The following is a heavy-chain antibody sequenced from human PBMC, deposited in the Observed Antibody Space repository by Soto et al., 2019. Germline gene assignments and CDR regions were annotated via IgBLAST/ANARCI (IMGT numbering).Heavy chain of an antibody. V-gene: IGHV3-49*03. CDR2: IRSKAYGGTT. D-gene: IGHD1-26*01. CDR3: TRDITVGATLYSYYGMDV. Sequence: GGALRLSCTAAGFTFGDYAMSWFRQAPGKGLEWVGFIRSKAYGGTTEYAASVKGRFTISRDDSKSIAYLQMNSLKTEDTAVYYCTRDITVGATLYSYYGMDVWGQGTTVTVSS. J-gene: IGHJ6*02. CDR1: GFTFGDYA.